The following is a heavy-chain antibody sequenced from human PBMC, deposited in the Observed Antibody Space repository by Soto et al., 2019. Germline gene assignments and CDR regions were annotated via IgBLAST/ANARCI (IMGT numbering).Heavy chain of an antibody. CDR3: ARTVEVVVAASDFYFQH. D-gene: IGHD2-15*01. Sequence: ASVKVSCKASGYTFTIYGISWVRQAPGQGLEWMGWISAYNGNTNYAQKFQGRVTITADESTSTAYMELSSLRSEDTAVYYCARTVEVVVAASDFYFQHWGQGTLVTVSS. V-gene: IGHV1-18*01. CDR2: ISAYNGNT. CDR1: GYTFTIYG. J-gene: IGHJ1*01.